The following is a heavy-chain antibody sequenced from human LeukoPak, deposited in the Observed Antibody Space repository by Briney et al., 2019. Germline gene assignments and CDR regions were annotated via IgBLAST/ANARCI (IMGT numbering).Heavy chain of an antibody. Sequence: ASVKVSCKVSGYTLTELSMHWVRQAPGKGLEWMGGFYPEDGETIYAQKFKGRVTMTEDTSTDSAYMELSILRSEDTAVYYCATLWFGELSFDYWGQGTLVTVSS. CDR3: ATLWFGELSFDY. D-gene: IGHD3-10*01. CDR2: FYPEDGET. CDR1: GYTLTELS. J-gene: IGHJ4*02. V-gene: IGHV1-24*01.